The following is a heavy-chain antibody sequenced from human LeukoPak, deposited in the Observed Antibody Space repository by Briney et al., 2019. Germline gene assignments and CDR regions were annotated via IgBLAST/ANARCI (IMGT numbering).Heavy chain of an antibody. J-gene: IGHJ4*02. CDR2: INPNSGGT. CDR1: EYIFTRYS. V-gene: IGHV1-2*02. CDR3: ARGLIVVVPTDY. D-gene: IGHD2-2*01. Sequence: GASVKVSGKASEYIFTRYSMHWVRQAPGQGLEWMGWINPNSGGTNYAKKLQGRGTMTRDTSISTAYMELSRLRSDDTAVYYCARGLIVVVPTDYWGQGTLVTVSS.